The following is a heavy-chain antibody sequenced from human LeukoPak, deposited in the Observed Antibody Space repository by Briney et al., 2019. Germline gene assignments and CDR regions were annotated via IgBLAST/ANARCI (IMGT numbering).Heavy chain of an antibody. D-gene: IGHD3-10*01. CDR3: ARLYGSGSPHYYYYYMDV. Sequence: GGSLRLSCAASGFTFDDYGMSWVRQAPGKGLEWVANIKQDGSEKYYVDSVKGRFTISRDNAKNSLYLQMNSLRAEDTAVYYCARLYGSGSPHYYYYYMDVWGKGTTVTVSS. J-gene: IGHJ6*03. CDR1: GFTFDDYG. V-gene: IGHV3-7*01. CDR2: IKQDGSEK.